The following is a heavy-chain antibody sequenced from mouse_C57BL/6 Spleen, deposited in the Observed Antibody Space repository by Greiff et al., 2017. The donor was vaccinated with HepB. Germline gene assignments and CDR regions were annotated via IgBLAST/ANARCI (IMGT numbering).Heavy chain of an antibody. D-gene: IGHD2-4*01. Sequence: LVESGAELARPGASVKLSCKASGYTFTSYGISWVKQRTGQGLEWIGEIYPRSGNTYYNEKFKGKATLTADKSSSTAYMELRSLTSEDSAVYFCARGGYDYDVDYWGQGTTLTVSS. CDR3: ARGGYDYDVDY. CDR2: IYPRSGNT. CDR1: GYTFTSYG. J-gene: IGHJ2*01. V-gene: IGHV1-81*01.